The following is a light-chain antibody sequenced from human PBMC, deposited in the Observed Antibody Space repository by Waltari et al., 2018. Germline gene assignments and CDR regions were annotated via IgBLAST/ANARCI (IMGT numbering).Light chain of an antibody. CDR2: HAS. V-gene: IGKV3-15*01. CDR3: QQYYDGRS. CDR1: QSISVS. J-gene: IGKJ2*03. Sequence: EIVMTQSPATLSVSPGERATLSCRASQSISVSLAWFQQKPGQAPRLLIDHASTRATGIPARLSGSGSGTEFTLTISSLQPEDSAVYYCQQYYDGRSFGQGTKLEIK.